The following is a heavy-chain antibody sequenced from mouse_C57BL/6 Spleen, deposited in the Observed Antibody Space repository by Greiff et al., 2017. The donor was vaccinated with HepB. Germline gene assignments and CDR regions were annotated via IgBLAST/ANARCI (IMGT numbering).Heavy chain of an antibody. CDR1: GFTFSDYG. V-gene: IGHV5-17*01. Sequence: EVQLVESGGGLVKPGGSLKLSCAASGFTFSDYGMHWVRQAPEKGLEWVAYISSGSSTIYYADTVKGRFTISRDNAKNTLFLQMTSLRSEDTAMYYCARRDYYGSSSFDYWGQGTTLTVSS. D-gene: IGHD1-1*01. J-gene: IGHJ2*01. CDR2: ISSGSSTI. CDR3: ARRDYYGSSSFDY.